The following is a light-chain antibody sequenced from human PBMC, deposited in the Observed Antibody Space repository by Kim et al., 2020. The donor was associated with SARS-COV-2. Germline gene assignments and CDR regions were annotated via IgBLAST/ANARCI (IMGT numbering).Light chain of an antibody. J-gene: IGKJ2*01. Sequence: DIQITQSPSSLSASVGDRVTITCRASQTISGYLNWYQQKPGKAPKLLIYAASSLQSGVPAKFSGSRSGTDFTLTISSLQPEDFATYYCQQSFTTPYTFGQGTKLEI. CDR2: AAS. CDR1: QTISGY. CDR3: QQSFTTPYT. V-gene: IGKV1-39*01.